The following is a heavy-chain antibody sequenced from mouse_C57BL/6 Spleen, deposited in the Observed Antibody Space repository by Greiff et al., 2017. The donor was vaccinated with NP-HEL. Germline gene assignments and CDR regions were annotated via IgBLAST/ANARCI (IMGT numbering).Heavy chain of an antibody. D-gene: IGHD1-1*01. CDR2: IDPEDGAT. V-gene: IGHV14-2*01. J-gene: IGHJ2*01. Sequence: VQLQQSGAELVKPGASVKLSCTASGFNIKDYYMHWVKQRTEQGLEWIGRIDPEDGATKYAPKFQGKATITADTSSNTAYLQLSSLTSEDTAVYYCARYDGSSADYFDYWGQGTTLTVSS. CDR3: ARYDGSSADYFDY. CDR1: GFNIKDYY.